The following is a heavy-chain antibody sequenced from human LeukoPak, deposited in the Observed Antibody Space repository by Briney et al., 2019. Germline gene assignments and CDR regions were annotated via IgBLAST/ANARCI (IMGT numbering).Heavy chain of an antibody. CDR1: GFTFSSYE. J-gene: IGHJ6*04. Sequence: GGSLRLSCAASGFTFSSYEMNWVRQAPGKGLEGLSYISSGGSTIYYADSVKGRFTISRDNAKNSLYLQMNSLRAEDTAVYYCARDSSYGGAPVWGKGTTVTVSS. CDR3: ARDSSYGGAPV. CDR2: ISSGGSTI. D-gene: IGHD2-21*01. V-gene: IGHV3-48*03.